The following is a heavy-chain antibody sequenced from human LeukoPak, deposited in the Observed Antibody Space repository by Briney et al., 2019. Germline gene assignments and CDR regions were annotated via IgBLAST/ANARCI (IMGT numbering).Heavy chain of an antibody. D-gene: IGHD3-22*01. J-gene: IGHJ4*02. V-gene: IGHV1-18*01. Sequence: ASVKVSCKASGYTFTSYGISWVRQAPGQGLEWMGWISAYNGNTNYAQKLQGRVTMTTVTSTSTAYMELRSLRSDDTAVYYCARAREGYYYDSSGYYDYWGQGTLVTVSS. CDR3: ARAREGYYYDSSGYYDY. CDR2: ISAYNGNT. CDR1: GYTFTSYG.